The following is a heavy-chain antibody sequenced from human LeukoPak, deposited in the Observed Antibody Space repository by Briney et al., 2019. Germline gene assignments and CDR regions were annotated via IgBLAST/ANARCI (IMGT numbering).Heavy chain of an antibody. CDR1: GFTFSSYA. Sequence: GGSLRLSCPASGFTFSSYAMTWVRQAPGQGLEWVAVISFDGTNKYYADSLKGRFTISRDNSKNTVYLQMNSLRPEDTAVYYCARDGGRATIVRGIIIMSVGDFWGQGALVTVST. CDR2: ISFDGTNK. D-gene: IGHD3-10*01. J-gene: IGHJ4*02. CDR3: ARDGGRATIVRGIIIMSVGDF. V-gene: IGHV3-30*03.